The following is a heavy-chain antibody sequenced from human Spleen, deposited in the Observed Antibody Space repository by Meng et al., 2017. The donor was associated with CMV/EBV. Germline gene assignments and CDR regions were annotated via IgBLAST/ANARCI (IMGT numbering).Heavy chain of an antibody. CDR3: AKGRKVSDFDC. CDR2: ISRGGADK. CDR1: GVYVGRSG. Sequence: SCEGSGVYVGRSGMTWVRQAPGKGLVWVSTISRGGADKYYADAVEGRFTSSRDKSNNILYLQMNSLRAEDTALYYCAKGRKVSDFDCWGQGTLVTVSS. J-gene: IGHJ4*02. D-gene: IGHD6-25*01. V-gene: IGHV3-23*01.